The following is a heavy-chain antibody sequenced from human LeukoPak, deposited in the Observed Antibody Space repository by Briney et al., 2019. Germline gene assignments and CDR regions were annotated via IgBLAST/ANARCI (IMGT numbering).Heavy chain of an antibody. Sequence: GGSLRLSCAVSGFTFSTYALSWVRLAPGKGLEWVSAISGNGAKAYYVDSVKGRFTISRDNSKNTLYLQMSSLRADDTAVYYCAKDLNWGLDYWGQGTLVTVSS. CDR3: AKDLNWGLDY. CDR1: GFTFSTYA. CDR2: ISGNGAKA. V-gene: IGHV3-23*01. D-gene: IGHD7-27*01. J-gene: IGHJ4*02.